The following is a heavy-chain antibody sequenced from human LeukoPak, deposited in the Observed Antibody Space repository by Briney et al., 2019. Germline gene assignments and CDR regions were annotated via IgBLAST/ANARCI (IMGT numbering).Heavy chain of an antibody. Sequence: GGSLRLSCAASGFTFINYHMNWVRQAPGEGLEWVSAVSDDGKSTYYADSVKGRFTISRDNSKNTLYLQMNSLRAEDTAIYYCARGTDSYYFDYWGQGTLVTVSS. J-gene: IGHJ4*02. V-gene: IGHV3-23*01. CDR1: GFTFINYH. CDR3: ARGTDSYYFDY. D-gene: IGHD1-1*01. CDR2: VSDDGKST.